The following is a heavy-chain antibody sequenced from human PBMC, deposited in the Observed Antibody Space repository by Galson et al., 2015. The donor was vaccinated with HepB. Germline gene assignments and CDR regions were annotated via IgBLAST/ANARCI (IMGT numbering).Heavy chain of an antibody. J-gene: IGHJ3*02. CDR2: IYHSGST. CDR3: ARDRGSTSNPISRDAFDI. Sequence: ETLSLTCAVSGGSISSSNWWSWVRQPPGKGLEWIGEIYHSGSTNYNPSLKSRVTISVDKSKNQFSLKLSSVTAADTAVYYCARDRGSTSNPISRDAFDIWGQGTMVTVSS. CDR1: GGSISSSNW. D-gene: IGHD2-2*01. V-gene: IGHV4-4*02.